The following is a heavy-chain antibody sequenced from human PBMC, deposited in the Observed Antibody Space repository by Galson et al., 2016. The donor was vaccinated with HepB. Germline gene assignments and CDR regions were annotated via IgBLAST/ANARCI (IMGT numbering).Heavy chain of an antibody. CDR1: GGSFSGYF. CDR2: INHSGST. D-gene: IGHD1-26*01. J-gene: IGHJ4*02. CDR3: AALSEWELHLAFEY. Sequence: ETLSLTCAVYGGSFSGYFWSWIRQSPGKGLEWIGEINHSGSTNYNPSLKSRVTISADTSKTHFSLNLSSVTAADTAVYYCAALSEWELHLAFEYWGQGTLVTVSS. V-gene: IGHV4-34*01.